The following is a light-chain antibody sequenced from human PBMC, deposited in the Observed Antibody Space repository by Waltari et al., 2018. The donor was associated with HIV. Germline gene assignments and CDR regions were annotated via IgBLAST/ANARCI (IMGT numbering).Light chain of an antibody. V-gene: IGKV3-20*01. CDR2: GAS. Sequence: EIVLTQSPGPLSLSPGERATLSCRASQSVTSSYLAWFQQKPGQAPRLLIYGASSRATGVPDRFSGSGSGTDFTLTISRLEPEDFAVYYCQQYGSSPPVTFGQGTRLDIK. CDR1: QSVTSSY. J-gene: IGKJ5*01. CDR3: QQYGSSPPVT.